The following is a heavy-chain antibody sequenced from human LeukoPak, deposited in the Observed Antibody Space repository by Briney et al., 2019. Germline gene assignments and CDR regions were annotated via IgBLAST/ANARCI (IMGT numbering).Heavy chain of an antibody. CDR1: GYTFTSYG. D-gene: IGHD6-19*01. Sequence: ASVKVSCKASGYTFTSYGISWVRQAPGQGLEWMGWISAYNGNTNYAQKLQGRVTMTTDTSTSTAYMELRSLRSDDTAVYYCARDKQWLVRGGFDYWGQGTLVTVSS. CDR2: ISAYNGNT. V-gene: IGHV1-18*01. J-gene: IGHJ4*02. CDR3: ARDKQWLVRGGFDY.